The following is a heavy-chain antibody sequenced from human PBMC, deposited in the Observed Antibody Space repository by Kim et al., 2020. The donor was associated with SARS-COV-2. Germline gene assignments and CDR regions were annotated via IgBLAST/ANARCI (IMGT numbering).Heavy chain of an antibody. V-gene: IGHV3-21*01. CDR2: SSSSSI. J-gene: IGHJ4*02. CDR3: ATSFDY. Sequence: SSSSSIYYADSVKGRFTISRDNAKNSLYLQMNSLRAEDTAVYYCATSFDYWGQGTLVTVSS.